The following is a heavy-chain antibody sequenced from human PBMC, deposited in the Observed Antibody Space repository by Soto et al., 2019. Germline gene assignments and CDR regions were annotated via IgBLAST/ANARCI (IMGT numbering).Heavy chain of an antibody. CDR2: IYYSGST. Sequence: SETLSLTCTVSRGSISSYYWSWIRQPPGKVLEWIGYIYYSGSTNYNPSLKSRVTISVDTSKNQFSLKLSSVTAADSAVYYCARDGRGVVPVSKTNYTYYGMAVYVQIITVNVS. CDR3: ARDGRGVVPVSKTNYTYYGMAV. D-gene: IGHD2-2*01. CDR1: RGSISSYY. J-gene: IGHJ6*01. V-gene: IGHV4-59*01.